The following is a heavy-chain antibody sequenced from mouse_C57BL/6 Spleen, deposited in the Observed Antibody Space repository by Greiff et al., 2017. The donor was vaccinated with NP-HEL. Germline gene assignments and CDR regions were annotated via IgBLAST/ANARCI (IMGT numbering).Heavy chain of an antibody. D-gene: IGHD2-4*01. CDR3: STGDDYEQAWFAY. V-gene: IGHV14-1*01. CDR2: IDPEDGDT. CDR1: GFNIKDYY. Sequence: VQLKESGAELVRPGASVKLSCTASGFNIKDYYMHWVKQRPEQGLEWIGRIDPEDGDTEYAPKVQGKATMTADTSSNTAYLQLSSLTTEVTAVYYWSTGDDYEQAWFAYWGQGTLVTVSA. J-gene: IGHJ3*01.